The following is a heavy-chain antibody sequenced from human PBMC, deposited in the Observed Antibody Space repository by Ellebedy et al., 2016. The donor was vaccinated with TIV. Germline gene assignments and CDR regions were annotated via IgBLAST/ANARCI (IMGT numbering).Heavy chain of an antibody. CDR2: IDPSDSYT. D-gene: IGHD5-18*01. J-gene: IGHJ6*02. V-gene: IGHV5-10-1*04. Sequence: KVSCKGSGYSFTSYWISWVRQMPGKGLEWMGRIDPSDSYTNYSPSFQGQVTISADKSISTAYLQWSSLKASDTAMYYSARQADTAMSYYYYGMDVWGQGTTVTVSS. CDR1: GYSFTSYW. CDR3: ARQADTAMSYYYYGMDV.